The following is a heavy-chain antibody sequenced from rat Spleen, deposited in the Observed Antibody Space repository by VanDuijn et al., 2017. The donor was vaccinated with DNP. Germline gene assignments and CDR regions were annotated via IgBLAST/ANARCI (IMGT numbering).Heavy chain of an antibody. J-gene: IGHJ3*01. D-gene: IGHD5-1*01. V-gene: IGHV5-25*01. CDR3: ATRTGAY. CDR2: ISTGGGNT. Sequence: EVQLVESGGGLVQPGRSLKLSCAASGFTFSDYYMAWVRQAPKKSLEWVASISTGGGNTYYRDSVKGRFTVSRDNAKNTLYLQMDSLRSEDTATYYCATRTGAYWGQGTLVTVSS. CDR1: GFTFSDYY.